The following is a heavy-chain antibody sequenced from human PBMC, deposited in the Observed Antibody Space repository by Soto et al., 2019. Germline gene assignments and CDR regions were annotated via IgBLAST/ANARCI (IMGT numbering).Heavy chain of an antibody. D-gene: IGHD6-13*01. CDR3: ARDLYSSSWYANNYGMHV. CDR1: GGTFSSYA. CDR2: IIPIFGTA. Sequence: QVQLVQSGAEVKKPGSSVKVSCKASGGTFSSYAISWVRQAPGQGLEWMGGIIPIFGTANYAQKFQGRVTITADESTSTAYMERSSLRSEDTAVYYCARDLYSSSWYANNYGMHVWGQGATVTVSS. V-gene: IGHV1-69*01. J-gene: IGHJ6*02.